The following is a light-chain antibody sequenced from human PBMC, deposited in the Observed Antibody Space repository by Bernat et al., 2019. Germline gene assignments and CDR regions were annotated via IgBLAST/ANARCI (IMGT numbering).Light chain of an antibody. J-gene: IGKJ3*01. V-gene: IGKV3-20*01. CDR3: QHYGSSPFT. CDR1: QSVSNSY. CDR2: GAS. Sequence: DIVLTQSPGTLTLSPGERATLSCRASQSVSNSYLAWYQQKPGQAPRLLIYGASSRATGIPDRFSGSGSGTDFTLTISRLEPEDFAVYYCQHYGSSPFTFGPGTKVDIK.